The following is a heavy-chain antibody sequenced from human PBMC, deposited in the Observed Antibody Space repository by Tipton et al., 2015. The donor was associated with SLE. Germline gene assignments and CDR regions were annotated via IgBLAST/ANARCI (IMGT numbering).Heavy chain of an antibody. D-gene: IGHD1-20*01. J-gene: IGHJ4*02. Sequence: TLSLTCTVSGGSISSHYWGWIRQPPRKGLEWIGYIYYSGSTTYNPSLKSRVTISVDTSKNQFSLKLSSVTAADTAVYYCARSITGTTEDYFDYWGQGTLVTVSS. CDR1: GGSISSHY. CDR3: ARSITGTTEDYFDY. V-gene: IGHV4-59*11. CDR2: IYYSGST.